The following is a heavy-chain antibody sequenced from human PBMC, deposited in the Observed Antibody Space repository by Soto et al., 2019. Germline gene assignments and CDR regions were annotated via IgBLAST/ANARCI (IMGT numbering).Heavy chain of an antibody. D-gene: IGHD6-25*01. CDR2: ISYNGKYE. J-gene: IGHJ4*02. CDR3: XXXXXGAAY. Sequence: QVHLVESGGGVVQPGRSLRLSCAASGFTFSTYTMHWVRQAPGKGLEWVADISYNGKYEYYADSVKGRFTISRDNSKSTLYLQMXXXTPEXXXXXXXXXXXXGAAYWGQGTLVTVSS. CDR1: GFTFSTYT. V-gene: IGHV3-30*04.